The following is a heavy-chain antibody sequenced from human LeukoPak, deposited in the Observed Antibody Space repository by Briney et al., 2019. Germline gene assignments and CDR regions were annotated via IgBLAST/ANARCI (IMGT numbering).Heavy chain of an antibody. CDR1: GFTFSDYG. Sequence: RPGGSLRLSCAASGFTFSDYGMSWVRQAPGKGLEWVSSISSSTSYIYYADSVKGRFTISRDNAKNSLYLQMNSLRPEDTAVYYCARENSGSYYQFDCWGQGTLVTVSS. CDR2: ISSSTSYI. J-gene: IGHJ4*02. D-gene: IGHD1-26*01. CDR3: ARENSGSYYQFDC. V-gene: IGHV3-21*01.